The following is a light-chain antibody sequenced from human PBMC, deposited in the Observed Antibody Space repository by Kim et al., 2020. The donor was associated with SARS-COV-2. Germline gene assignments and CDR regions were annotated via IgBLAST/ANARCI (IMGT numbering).Light chain of an antibody. V-gene: IGKV1-27*01. J-gene: IGKJ3*01. CDR1: QGISSY. CDR3: QKYNNAPFT. CDR2: AAS. Sequence: ASVGDRVTITCRASQGISSYLAWYQQKPGKVLMLLIYAASALQSGVPSRFSGSGSGTDFTLTISSLQPEDVATYYCQKYNNAPFTFGPGTKVDIK.